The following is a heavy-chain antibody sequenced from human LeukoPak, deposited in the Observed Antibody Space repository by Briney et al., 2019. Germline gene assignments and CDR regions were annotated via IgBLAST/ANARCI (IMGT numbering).Heavy chain of an antibody. CDR1: VYTFTDYY. Sequence: EASVKVSCKTSVYTFTDYYIHWVRQAPGQGLEWMGWINPNSGERNSAQKFQGRVTMTGDSSISTAYMELSRVTSDDTAVYYCARDRDYSTTERGFDYWGQGTLVTVSS. J-gene: IGHJ4*02. V-gene: IGHV1-2*02. D-gene: IGHD4-11*01. CDR2: INPNSGER. CDR3: ARDRDYSTTERGFDY.